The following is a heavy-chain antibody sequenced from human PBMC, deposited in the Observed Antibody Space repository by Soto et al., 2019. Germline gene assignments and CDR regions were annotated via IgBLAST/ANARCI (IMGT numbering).Heavy chain of an antibody. Sequence: SETLSLTCTVSGYSISSGSYWGWIRQPPGKGPEWIASIYHGGTTFYNPSLKSRVTVSVDKSNNQFSLKLRSVTAADTAVYYCAKAHVMAVAGSTFDYWGHGTLVTVSS. CDR2: IYHGGTT. CDR3: AKAHVMAVAGSTFDY. CDR1: GYSISSGSY. D-gene: IGHD6-19*01. V-gene: IGHV4-38-2*02. J-gene: IGHJ4*01.